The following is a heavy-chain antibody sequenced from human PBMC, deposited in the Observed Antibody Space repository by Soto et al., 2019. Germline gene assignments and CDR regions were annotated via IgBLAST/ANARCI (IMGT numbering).Heavy chain of an antibody. CDR2: IYWDDDK. J-gene: IGHJ4*02. Sequence: QITLKESGPPLVKPTQALTLTCTLGGYSLSLHGVGVGWIRQPPGKAPERLALIYWDDDKRYSPSLKSRLTITKDTSKNQVVLTMANMDPVDTATYYCVHIIPTTMYYFDYWGQGILVTVSS. CDR3: VHIIPTTMYYFDY. V-gene: IGHV2-5*02. CDR1: GYSLSLHGVG. D-gene: IGHD1-7*01.